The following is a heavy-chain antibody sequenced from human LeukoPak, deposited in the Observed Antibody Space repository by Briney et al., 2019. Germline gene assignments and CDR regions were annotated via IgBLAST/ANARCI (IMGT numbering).Heavy chain of an antibody. CDR3: AKRSGSPHNFDY. V-gene: IGHV3-43*02. J-gene: IGHJ4*02. CDR2: ISGDGGNK. Sequence: GGSLRLSCEASGFTFHEHDMDWVRQAPGEGLEWVSLISGDGGNKHYAGSVKGRFTVSRDNSKNFLFLQLNSPRSEDTALYFCAKRSGSPHNFDYWGQGAQVTVSS. CDR1: GFTFHEHD. D-gene: IGHD1-1*01.